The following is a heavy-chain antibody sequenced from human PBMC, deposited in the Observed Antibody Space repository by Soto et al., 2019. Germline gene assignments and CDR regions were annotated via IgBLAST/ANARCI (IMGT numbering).Heavy chain of an antibody. J-gene: IGHJ5*02. CDR1: GYTFTNSG. CDR3: ARDVGFSGYVIFDP. V-gene: IGHV1-3*01. Sequence: ASVKVSCKASGYTFTNSGISWVRQAPGQGLEWMGWINAGNGNTKYSQKFQGRVTITRDTSASTAYMELSSLRSEDTAVYYCARDVGFSGYVIFDPWGQGTLVTVSS. CDR2: INAGNGNT. D-gene: IGHD5-12*01.